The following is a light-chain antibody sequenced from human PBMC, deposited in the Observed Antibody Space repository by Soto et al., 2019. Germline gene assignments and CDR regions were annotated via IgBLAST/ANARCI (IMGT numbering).Light chain of an antibody. CDR3: SSYISKSIVV. J-gene: IGLJ2*01. CDR2: EVS. Sequence: QSALTQPASVSGSPGQSITIACTGTSSDVGDYNYVSWYQQHPGKAPKLIIYEVSHRLSGVSNRFSGSKSGHTASLTISGLQDEDEADYYCSSYISKSIVVFGGGTKLTVL. V-gene: IGLV2-14*01. CDR1: SSDVGDYNY.